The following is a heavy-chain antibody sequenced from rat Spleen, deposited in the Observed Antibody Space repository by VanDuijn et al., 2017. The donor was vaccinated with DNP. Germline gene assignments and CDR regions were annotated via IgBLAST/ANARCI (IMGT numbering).Heavy chain of an antibody. V-gene: IGHV2-27*01. CDR2: IQSDGNT. Sequence: QVQLKESGPGLVQPSQTLSLTCTVSGFSLTSYHVHWVRQPPGKGLEWMGRIQSDGNTDYNSVLKSRLSINRDTSKSQVFLKLNSLQTEDTAIYFCTRGRPNTRMDAWGQGTSVTVSS. CDR3: TRGRPNTRMDA. D-gene: IGHD4-2*01. J-gene: IGHJ4*01. CDR1: GFSLTSYH.